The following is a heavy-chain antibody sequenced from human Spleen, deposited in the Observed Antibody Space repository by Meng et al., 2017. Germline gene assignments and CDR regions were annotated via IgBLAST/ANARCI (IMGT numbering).Heavy chain of an antibody. CDR3: ARILGGDSEIDAFDI. D-gene: IGHD4-17*01. CDR1: GFSLNTSLMR. CDR2: IDWDDDK. J-gene: IGHJ3*02. Sequence: SGPTLVKPTQTLTLTCSFSGFSLNTSLMRVSWIRQPPGKALEWLARIDWDDDKFYSTSLMTRLTISKDTSKNQVVLTMTNMDPVDTATYYCARILGGDSEIDAFDIWGQGTMVTVSS. V-gene: IGHV2-70*04.